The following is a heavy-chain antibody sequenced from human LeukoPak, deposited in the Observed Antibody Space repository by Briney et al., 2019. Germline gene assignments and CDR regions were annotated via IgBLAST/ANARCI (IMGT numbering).Heavy chain of an antibody. J-gene: IGHJ4*02. D-gene: IGHD2-2*02. V-gene: IGHV4-4*07. CDR3: ARAGYCSSTSCYKPIDY. CDR2: IYTSGST. Sequence: PSETLSLTCTVSGGSISSYYWSWIRQPAGKGLEWIGRIYTSGSTNYNPSLKSRVTMSVDTSKNQFSLKLSSVTAADTAVYYCARAGYCSSTSCYKPIDYWGQGTLVTVSS. CDR1: GGSISSYY.